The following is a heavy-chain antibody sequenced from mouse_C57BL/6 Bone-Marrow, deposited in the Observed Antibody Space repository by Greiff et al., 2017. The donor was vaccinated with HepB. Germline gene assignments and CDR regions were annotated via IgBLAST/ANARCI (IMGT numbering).Heavy chain of an antibody. Sequence: VMLVESGAELVKPGASVKMSCKASGYTFTTYPIEWMKQNHGKSLEWIGNFHPYNDDTKYNEKFKGKATLTVEKSSSTVYLELSRLTSDDSAVYYCARSLYYGSSYFDYWGQGTTLTVSS. CDR1: GYTFTTYP. CDR2: FHPYNDDT. CDR3: ARSLYYGSSYFDY. V-gene: IGHV1-47*01. D-gene: IGHD1-1*01. J-gene: IGHJ2*01.